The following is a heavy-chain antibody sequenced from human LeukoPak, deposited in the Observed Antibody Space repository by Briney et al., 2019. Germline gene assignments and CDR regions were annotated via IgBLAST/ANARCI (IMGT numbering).Heavy chain of an antibody. Sequence: ASVKVSCKASGYTFTNYGISWVRQAPGQGVEWMGWISAYNGDTNYAQKLQGRVTMTTDTSTSTAYMELRSLRSDDTAIYYCAVRNTSSWSPFDFWGQGTLVTVSS. D-gene: IGHD6-13*01. CDR2: ISAYNGDT. CDR3: AVRNTSSWSPFDF. V-gene: IGHV1-18*01. J-gene: IGHJ4*02. CDR1: GYTFTNYG.